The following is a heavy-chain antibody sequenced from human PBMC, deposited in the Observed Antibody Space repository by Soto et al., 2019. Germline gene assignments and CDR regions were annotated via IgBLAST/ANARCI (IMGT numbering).Heavy chain of an antibody. CDR2: MNTNSDDT. CDR3: ATESSHAGHFYGMDV. D-gene: IGHD6-6*01. Sequence: GASVKVSCKTSGYTFTSYDINWVRQAPGQGLEWVGWMNTNSDDTRSAQKFRGRLTLTRDKSMRAVYMKLSNLRPDDSAVYYCATESSHAGHFYGMDVWGQGTTVTVSS. V-gene: IGHV1-8*01. J-gene: IGHJ6*02. CDR1: GYTFTSYD.